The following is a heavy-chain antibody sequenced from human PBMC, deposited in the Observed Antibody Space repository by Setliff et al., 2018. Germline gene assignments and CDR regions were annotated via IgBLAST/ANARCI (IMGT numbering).Heavy chain of an antibody. Sequence: SETLSLTCAVYGGSLSGYYWTWIRQPPGKGLEWIGEIDHSGRANYNPSLRSRVTISLDTSKQQFSLNLISVTAADTAVYYCARYGGGHFWFFGLWGRGTLVTVSS. D-gene: IGHD2-15*01. V-gene: IGHV4-34*01. J-gene: IGHJ2*01. CDR3: ARYGGGHFWFFGL. CDR2: IDHSGRA. CDR1: GGSLSGYY.